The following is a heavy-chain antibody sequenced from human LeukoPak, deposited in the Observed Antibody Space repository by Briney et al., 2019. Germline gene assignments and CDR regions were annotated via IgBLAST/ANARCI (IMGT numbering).Heavy chain of an antibody. CDR1: GGSVSSGSYY. J-gene: IGHJ4*02. CDR3: ARDGGYGHYDY. Sequence: SETLSLTCTVSGGSVSSGSYYWSWIRQPPGKGLEWIGYIYYSGSTNYNPSLKSRVTISVDTSKNQFSLKLSSVTAADTAVYYCARDGGYGHYDYWGRGTLVTVPS. CDR2: IYYSGST. D-gene: IGHD5-18*01. V-gene: IGHV4-61*01.